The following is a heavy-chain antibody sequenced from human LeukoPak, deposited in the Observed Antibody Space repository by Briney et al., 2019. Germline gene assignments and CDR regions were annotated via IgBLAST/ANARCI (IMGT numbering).Heavy chain of an antibody. CDR3: AKDIRPAVAGFNFDY. CDR1: GFTFDDYA. Sequence: GGSLRLSCAASGFTFDDYAMHWVRQAPGKGLEWVSLISWDGGSTCYADSVKGRFTISRDNSKNSLYLQMNSLRAEDTALYYCAKDIRPAVAGFNFDYWGQGTLVTVSS. CDR2: ISWDGGST. D-gene: IGHD6-19*01. V-gene: IGHV3-43D*03. J-gene: IGHJ4*02.